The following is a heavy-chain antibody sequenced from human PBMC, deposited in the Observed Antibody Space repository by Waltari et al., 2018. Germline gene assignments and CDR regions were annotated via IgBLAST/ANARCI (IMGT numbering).Heavy chain of an antibody. CDR1: GGSISSGGYY. D-gene: IGHD6-13*01. Sequence: QVRLQESGPGLVKPSQTLSLTCTVSGGSISSGGYYWSWIRQHPGKGLEWIGYIYYSGSTYYNPSLKSRVTISVDTSKNQFSLKLSSVTAADTAVYYCARSGIAAAGTVDYWGQGTLVTVSS. J-gene: IGHJ4*02. V-gene: IGHV4-31*03. CDR3: ARSGIAAAGTVDY. CDR2: IYYSGST.